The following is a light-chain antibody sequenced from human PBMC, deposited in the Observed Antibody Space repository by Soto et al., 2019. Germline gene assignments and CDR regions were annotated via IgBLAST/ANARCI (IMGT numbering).Light chain of an antibody. CDR2: GVT. V-gene: IGLV2-14*01. CDR3: HSHAGSSGYV. J-gene: IGLJ1*01. Sequence: QSVLTQPASVSGSPGQSITISCTGTSSDVGGYNYVSWYQQHPGKAPKLMIYGVTNRPSGVSNRFSGSKSGNTASLTISGLQADYESYYYCHSHAGSSGYVFGT. CDR1: SSDVGGYNY.